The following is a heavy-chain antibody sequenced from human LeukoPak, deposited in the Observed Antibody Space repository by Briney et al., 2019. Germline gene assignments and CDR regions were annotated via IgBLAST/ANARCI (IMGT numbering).Heavy chain of an antibody. CDR1: GYIFTSYW. V-gene: IGHV5-51*01. J-gene: IGHJ4*02. Sequence: GGSLKISCKGSGYIFTSYWIGWVRQMPGTGLEWMGIIYPGDSYTRYSPSFQGQVTISADKSISTAYLQWSSLKASDTAMYYCASGKTGRTVYYFDYWGPGTLVTVSS. D-gene: IGHD1-1*01. CDR3: ASGKTGRTVYYFDY. CDR2: IYPGDSYT.